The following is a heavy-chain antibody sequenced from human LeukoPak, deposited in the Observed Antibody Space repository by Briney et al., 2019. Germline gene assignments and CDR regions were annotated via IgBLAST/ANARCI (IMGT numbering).Heavy chain of an antibody. CDR1: RFTLSNYW. Sequence: GGSLRLSCADSRFTLSNYWMSWVRQAPGKGLEWVANIKHDGSEKYYVDSVKGRFTISRDNAKNSLYLQMNSLRVEDTAVYYCARVLTGLDTYWGQGTLVTVSS. V-gene: IGHV3-7*04. CDR3: ARVLTGLDTY. J-gene: IGHJ4*02. CDR2: IKHDGSEK. D-gene: IGHD3-9*01.